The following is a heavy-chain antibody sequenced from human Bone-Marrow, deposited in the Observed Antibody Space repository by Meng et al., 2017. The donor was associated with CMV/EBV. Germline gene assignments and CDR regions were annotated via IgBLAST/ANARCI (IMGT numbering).Heavy chain of an antibody. CDR3: TRGGVVADY. D-gene: IGHD2-15*01. CDR2: ISSTSRYI. J-gene: IGHJ4*02. V-gene: IGHV3-21*03. CDR1: GFTFSTYS. Sequence: GESLKISCATSGFTFSTYSMNWVRQAPGKGLEWVSFISSTSRYIFYADSVKGRFTISRDNAKNSVYIQMNSLKTEDTAVYYCTRGGVVADYWGQGTLVTVSS.